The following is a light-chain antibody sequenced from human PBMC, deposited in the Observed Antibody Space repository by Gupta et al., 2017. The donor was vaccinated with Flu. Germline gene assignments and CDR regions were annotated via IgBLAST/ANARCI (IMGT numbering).Light chain of an antibody. V-gene: IGLV1-44*01. CDR3: AAWDDSLSGLV. J-gene: IGLJ3*02. CDR1: SSNIAYNT. CDR2: SNN. Sequence: QSVLTQPPSASGPPGQRVTISCSGSSSNIAYNTVTWYLHLTGTAPKLLIYSNNQRHSGVPDRFSGAKSGTSASLAISGLQAEDEADYYCAAWDDSLSGLVFGGGTKLTVL.